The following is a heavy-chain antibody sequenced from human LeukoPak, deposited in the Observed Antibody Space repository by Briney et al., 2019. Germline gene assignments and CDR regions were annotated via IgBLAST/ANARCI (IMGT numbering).Heavy chain of an antibody. V-gene: IGHV3-49*03. CDR1: GFTFGDYA. Sequence: GGSLRLSCTASGFTFGDYAMSWFRQAPGKGLEWVGFIRSKAYGGTTEYAASVKGRFTISRDDSKSIAYLQMNSLKTEDTAVYYCTREWLGIAARDFDYWGQGTLVTVSS. D-gene: IGHD6-6*01. CDR3: TREWLGIAARDFDY. CDR2: IRSKAYGGTT. J-gene: IGHJ4*02.